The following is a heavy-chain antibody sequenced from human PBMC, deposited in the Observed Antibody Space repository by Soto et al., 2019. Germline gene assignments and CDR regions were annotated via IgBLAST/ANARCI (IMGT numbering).Heavy chain of an antibody. V-gene: IGHV2-5*02. CDR2: IYWDDDK. J-gene: IGHJ4*02. CDR3: AHRWNSWNFGY. Sequence: QITLKESGPTLVKPTQTLTLTCTFSGFSLTTSGVGVGWIRQPPGKALEWLALIYWDDDKRYSPSLKNRLTITKDTTKNQVVLTMTNMEAVDTATYYCAHRWNSWNFGYWGQGTLVTVSS. CDR1: GFSLTTSGVG. D-gene: IGHD6-13*01.